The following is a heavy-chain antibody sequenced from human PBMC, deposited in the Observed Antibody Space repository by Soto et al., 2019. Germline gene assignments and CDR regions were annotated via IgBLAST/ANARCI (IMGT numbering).Heavy chain of an antibody. CDR3: ARDRDDYGSGNYYNRLDF. CDR1: GGIFSTYA. J-gene: IGHJ4*02. V-gene: IGHV1-69*01. Sequence: QVQLVQSGAEVKKPGSSVKVSCKASGGIFSTYAISWLRQAPGQGLEWMGGIIPIFGTPNYAQRFQGRVTITADESTSPPYMELSRLRSEDTAVYYCARDRDDYGSGNYYNRLDFWGQGTLVTVSS. D-gene: IGHD3-10*01. CDR2: IIPIFGTP.